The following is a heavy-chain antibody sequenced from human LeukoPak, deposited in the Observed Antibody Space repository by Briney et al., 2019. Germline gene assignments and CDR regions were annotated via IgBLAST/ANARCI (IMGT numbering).Heavy chain of an antibody. CDR3: ARGLGYSYAADY. CDR1: GFAFSTYN. J-gene: IGHJ4*02. D-gene: IGHD5-18*01. V-gene: IGHV3-21*01. Sequence: GGSLRLSCADSGFAFSTYNMNWVRQAPGKGLEWVSSISSSSSYIYYADSVKGRFTISRDNRKNSLYLQMNSLRAEDTAVYYCARGLGYSYAADYWGQGTLVTVSS. CDR2: ISSSSSYI.